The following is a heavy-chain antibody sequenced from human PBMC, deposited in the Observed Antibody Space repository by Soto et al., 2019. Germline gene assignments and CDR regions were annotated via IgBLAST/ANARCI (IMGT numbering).Heavy chain of an antibody. D-gene: IGHD2-21*01. CDR3: AKVRIVVVELYYFDY. J-gene: IGHJ4*02. CDR1: GFTFSSYA. Sequence: EVQLLESGGGLVQPGGSLRLSCAASGFTFSSYAMSWVRQAPGKGLEWVSAISGSGGSTYYADSVKGRFTISRDNSKNTLYLEMNSLRAEDTAVYYCAKVRIVVVELYYFDYWGQGTLVTVSS. V-gene: IGHV3-23*01. CDR2: ISGSGGST.